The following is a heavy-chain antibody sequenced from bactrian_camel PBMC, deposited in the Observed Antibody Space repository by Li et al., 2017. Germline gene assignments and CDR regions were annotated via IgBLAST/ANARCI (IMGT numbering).Heavy chain of an antibody. J-gene: IGHJ4*01. D-gene: IGHD3*01. CDR2: ISTDGST. Sequence: HVQLVESGGGSVQAGGSLTLSCTSPAFTFNACGMGWYRQTAGNEREWVSSISTDGSTAYTDSVKGRFTISRDNAKDTLYLQMNSLKIEDTAVHYCALGSSRQATMTARGKGTQVTVS. V-gene: IGHV3S55*01. CDR1: AFTFNACG.